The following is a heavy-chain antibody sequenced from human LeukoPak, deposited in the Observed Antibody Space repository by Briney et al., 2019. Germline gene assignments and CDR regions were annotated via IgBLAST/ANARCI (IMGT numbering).Heavy chain of an antibody. Sequence: PSETLSLTCAISGYSISSGHYWGWIRQPPGKGLEWIGTIYHSGSVYYNPSLKSRVSISTDASKNQFSLKVYSVTAADTAIYYCARRPLPGLNYYDRNGFTSNYFDRWGQGTLVTVSS. V-gene: IGHV4-38-2*01. J-gene: IGHJ5*02. CDR2: IYHSGSV. CDR3: ARRPLPGLNYYDRNGFTSNYFDR. D-gene: IGHD3-22*01. CDR1: GYSISSGHY.